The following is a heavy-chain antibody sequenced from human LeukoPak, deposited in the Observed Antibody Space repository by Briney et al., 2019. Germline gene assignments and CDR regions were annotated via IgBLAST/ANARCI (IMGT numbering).Heavy chain of an antibody. CDR3: ARFYGSGRPDY. V-gene: IGHV4-31*11. Sequence: TSHAVSLMRAVSGRPLRSGGYLGSWIRQHPGRVLERIGYIYYSGSTYYNPSLKSRVTISVTTSKNQFSLKLSSVTAAVTAVYSCARFYGSGRPDYWGQGILVTVSS. D-gene: IGHD3-10*01. J-gene: IGHJ4*02. CDR1: GRPLRSGGYL. CDR2: IYYSGST.